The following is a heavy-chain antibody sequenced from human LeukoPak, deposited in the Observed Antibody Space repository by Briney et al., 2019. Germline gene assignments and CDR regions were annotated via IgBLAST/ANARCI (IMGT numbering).Heavy chain of an antibody. V-gene: IGHV3-30*04. CDR1: GFTFSSYA. D-gene: IGHD3-22*01. Sequence: PGGSLRLSCAASGFTFSSYAMHWVRQAPGKGLEWVAVISYDGSNKYYADSVKGRFTISRDNSKNTLYLQMNSLRAEDTAVYYCARGRHSSGYYRGRYFDYWGQGTLVTVSS. CDR3: ARGRHSSGYYRGRYFDY. J-gene: IGHJ4*02. CDR2: ISYDGSNK.